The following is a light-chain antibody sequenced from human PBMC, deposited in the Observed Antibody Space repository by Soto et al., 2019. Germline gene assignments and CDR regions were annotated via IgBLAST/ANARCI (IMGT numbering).Light chain of an antibody. J-gene: IGKJ1*01. V-gene: IGKV3-11*01. CDR1: QSVSSY. Sequence: EIVLTQSPATLSLSPGERATLSCRASQSVSSYLAWYQQKPGQAPRLLIYDASSRATGIPARFSGSGSGTDLPLTISSLEPEDFAVYYCQLRSNWPPTWTFGQGTKVEIK. CDR3: QLRSNWPPTWT. CDR2: DAS.